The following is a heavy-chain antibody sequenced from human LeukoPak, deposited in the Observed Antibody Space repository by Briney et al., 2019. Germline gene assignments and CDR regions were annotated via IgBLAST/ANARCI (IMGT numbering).Heavy chain of an antibody. V-gene: IGHV3-21*01. Sequence: GGSLRLSCAASGFTFSSYSMNWVRQAPGKGLEWVSSISSSSSYIYYADSVKGRFTISRDNAKNSLYLQMNSLRAEDTAVYYCAIIWNYYDSSGYPDWGQGTLVTVSS. CDR1: GFTFSSYS. D-gene: IGHD3-22*01. J-gene: IGHJ4*02. CDR3: AIIWNYYDSSGYPD. CDR2: ISSSSSYI.